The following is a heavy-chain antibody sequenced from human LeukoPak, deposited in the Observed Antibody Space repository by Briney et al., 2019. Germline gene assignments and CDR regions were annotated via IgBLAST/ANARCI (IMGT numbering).Heavy chain of an antibody. Sequence: SETLSLTCAVSGGSISSGGYSWSWIRQPPGKGLERIGYIYHSGSTYYNPSLKSRVTISVDRSKNQFSLKLSSVTAADTAVYYCARVVDCSSTSCFFNWFDPWGQGTLVTVSS. V-gene: IGHV4-30-2*01. CDR1: GGSISSGGYS. CDR3: ARVVDCSSTSCFFNWFDP. D-gene: IGHD2-2*01. CDR2: IYHSGST. J-gene: IGHJ5*02.